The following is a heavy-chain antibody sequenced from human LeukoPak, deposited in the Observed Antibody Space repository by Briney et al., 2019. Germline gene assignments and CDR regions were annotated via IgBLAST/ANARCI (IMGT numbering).Heavy chain of an antibody. CDR3: ARGLYDSSDYYYFDY. J-gene: IGHJ4*02. D-gene: IGHD3-22*01. V-gene: IGHV4-4*07. CDR1: GGSISSYY. CDR2: IYTSGST. Sequence: PSETLSLTCTVSGGSISSYYWSWIRQPAGKGLEWIGRIYTSGSTNYNPSLKSRVTMSVDTSKNQFSLKLSSVTAADTAVYYCARGLYDSSDYYYFDYWGQGTLVTVSS.